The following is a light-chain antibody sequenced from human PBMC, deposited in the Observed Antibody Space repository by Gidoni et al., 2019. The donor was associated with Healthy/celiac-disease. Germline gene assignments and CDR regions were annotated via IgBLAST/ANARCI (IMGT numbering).Light chain of an antibody. CDR3: QQYGSSPRT. J-gene: IGKJ1*01. CDR1: QSVSSSY. V-gene: IGKV3-20*01. CDR2: GAR. Sequence: EIVLTQSPGTLSLPQGERATLSCRASQSVSSSYLAWYQQKPGQAPRLLSSGARSRATGIPDRVSGSGSGTDFTLTISRPEPEDFEVYYCQQYGSSPRTFGQGTKVEIK.